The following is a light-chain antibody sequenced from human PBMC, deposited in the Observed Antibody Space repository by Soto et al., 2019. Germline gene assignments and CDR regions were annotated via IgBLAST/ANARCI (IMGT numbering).Light chain of an antibody. CDR2: VGPSGVVG. Sequence: QSVLTQPPSASASLGASVTLTCTLSSGYSNYKVDWYQQRPGKGPRFVMRVGPSGVVGSKGDGIPDRFSVLGSGLNRYLTIKNIHEEDESDYHCGTDHGSGSNFVRVFGGGTKVTVL. V-gene: IGLV9-49*01. CDR3: GTDHGSGSNFVRV. J-gene: IGLJ3*02. CDR1: SGYSNYK.